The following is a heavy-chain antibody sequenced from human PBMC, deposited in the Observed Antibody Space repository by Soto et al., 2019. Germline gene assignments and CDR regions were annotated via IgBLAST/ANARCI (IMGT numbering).Heavy chain of an antibody. CDR2: MWYDGSNK. J-gene: IGHJ4*02. V-gene: IGHV3-33*01. Sequence: QVQLVESGGGVVQPGRSLRLSCAASGFTFSSYGMHWVRQVPGKGLEWVAVMWYDGSNKYYADSVKGRFTISRDNSKITLYLQMNSLRAEDTAVYYCAREKQYCSGGSCYPPALVYWGQGTLVTVSS. CDR3: AREKQYCSGGSCYPPALVY. D-gene: IGHD2-15*01. CDR1: GFTFSSYG.